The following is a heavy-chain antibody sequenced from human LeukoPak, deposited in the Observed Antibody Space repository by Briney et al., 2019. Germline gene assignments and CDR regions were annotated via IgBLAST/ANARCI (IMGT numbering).Heavy chain of an antibody. CDR2: IYPADSHP. CDR3: ASSFWSGYHSYYFDY. D-gene: IGHD3-3*01. CDR1: GYSFTSYW. Sequence: GESLKISCQGSGYSFTSYWIGWVRQMPGEGLEWMGIIYPADSHPRYSPSFQGQVSISVDKSISTAYLQWSSLKASDTAMYYCASSFWSGYHSYYFDYWGQGTLVTVSS. J-gene: IGHJ4*02. V-gene: IGHV5-51*01.